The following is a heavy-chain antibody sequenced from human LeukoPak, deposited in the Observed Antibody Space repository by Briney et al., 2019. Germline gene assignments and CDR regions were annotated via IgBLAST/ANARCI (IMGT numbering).Heavy chain of an antibody. CDR1: GFIFSTYA. Sequence: GGSLRLSCAASGFIFSTYAMTWVRQAPGKGLEWVSSISGSDESTYYADSVKGRFTMSRDNSKNTLFLLLNSLRVDDTAVYYCAKGQDFDSASSSDYWGHGTRVTVSS. J-gene: IGHJ4*01. CDR3: AKGQDFDSASSSDY. CDR2: ISGSDEST. V-gene: IGHV3-23*01. D-gene: IGHD3-22*01.